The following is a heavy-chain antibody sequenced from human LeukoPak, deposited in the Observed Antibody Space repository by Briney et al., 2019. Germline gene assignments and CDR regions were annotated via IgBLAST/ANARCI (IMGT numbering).Heavy chain of an antibody. Sequence: GGSLRLSCAASGFTFSSSAMSWVRQAPGKGLEWVSGIGGSGAGTYYAVSVKGRSTISRDNSKNTLYLQMNSLRAEDTAVYYCAKVLDSSRYWYFDLWGRGTLVTVSS. J-gene: IGHJ2*01. D-gene: IGHD6-6*01. CDR3: AKVLDSSRYWYFDL. CDR1: GFTFSSSA. V-gene: IGHV3-23*01. CDR2: IGGSGAGT.